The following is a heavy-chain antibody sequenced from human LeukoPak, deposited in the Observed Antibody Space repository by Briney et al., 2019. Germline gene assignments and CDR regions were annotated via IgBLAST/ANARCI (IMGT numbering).Heavy chain of an antibody. V-gene: IGHV3-23*01. CDR2: ISGGGDIT. CDR3: VREDTPATANY. J-gene: IGHJ4*02. CDR1: GFTFSSYA. Sequence: PGGSLRLSCAASGFTFSSYAKHWVRQTPGKGLEWVSAISGGGDITYYADSVTGRFTISRDNSKDTLFLQMHSLRPGDTAVYYCVREDTPATANYWGQGTLVTISS. D-gene: IGHD2-21*02.